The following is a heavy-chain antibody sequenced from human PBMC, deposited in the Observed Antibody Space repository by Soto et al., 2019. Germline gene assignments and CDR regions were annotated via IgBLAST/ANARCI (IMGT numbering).Heavy chain of an antibody. J-gene: IGHJ4*02. D-gene: IGHD3-9*01. Sequence: GASVKVSCKASGYTFTSYGISWVRQAPGQGLEWMGWISAYNGNTNYAQKLQGRVTMTTDTSTSTAYMELRSLRSDDTAVYYFARDNAFHWLIHNDHDYWGQGTLVTVSS. CDR3: ARDNAFHWLIHNDHDY. V-gene: IGHV1-18*01. CDR1: GYTFTSYG. CDR2: ISAYNGNT.